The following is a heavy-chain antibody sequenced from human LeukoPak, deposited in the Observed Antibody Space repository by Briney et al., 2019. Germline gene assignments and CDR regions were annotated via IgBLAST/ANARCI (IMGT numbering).Heavy chain of an antibody. Sequence: ASVKVSCKASGYTFTGYYMHWVRQAPGQGLEWMGWINPNSGGTNYAQKFQGRVTMTRDTSISTAYMELSRLRSDDTAVYYCARLGSGITGTTALIDYWGQGTLVTVPS. CDR1: GYTFTGYY. CDR3: ARLGSGITGTTALIDY. D-gene: IGHD1-7*01. V-gene: IGHV1-2*02. CDR2: INPNSGGT. J-gene: IGHJ4*02.